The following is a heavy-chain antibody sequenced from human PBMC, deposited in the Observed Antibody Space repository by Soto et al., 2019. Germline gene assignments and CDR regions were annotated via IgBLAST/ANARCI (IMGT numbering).Heavy chain of an antibody. CDR1: GYSFNSYW. CDR2: IYPGDSDT. Sequence: PGESLKISCKGSGYSFNSYWIGWVRQMPGKGLEWMGIIYPGDSDTRYSPSFQGQVTISADKSISTAYLQWSILKASDTAMYYCARRIKYSSSSDAFDIWGQGTMVTVSS. V-gene: IGHV5-51*01. J-gene: IGHJ3*02. CDR3: ARRIKYSSSSDAFDI. D-gene: IGHD6-6*01.